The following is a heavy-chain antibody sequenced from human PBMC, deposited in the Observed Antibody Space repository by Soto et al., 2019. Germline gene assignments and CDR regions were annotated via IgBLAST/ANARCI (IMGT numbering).Heavy chain of an antibody. Sequence: ASVKVSCKASGYTFTSYCISWVRQAPGQGLEWMGWISAYNGNTNYAQKLQGRVTMTTDTSTSTAYMELRSLRSDDTAVYYCARDLYSSSYNWFDPWGQGTLVTVSS. CDR2: ISAYNGNT. CDR1: GYTFTSYC. D-gene: IGHD6-13*01. V-gene: IGHV1-18*04. J-gene: IGHJ5*02. CDR3: ARDLYSSSYNWFDP.